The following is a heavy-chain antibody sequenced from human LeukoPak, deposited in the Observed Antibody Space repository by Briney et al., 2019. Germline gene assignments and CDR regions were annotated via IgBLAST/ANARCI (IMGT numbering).Heavy chain of an antibody. V-gene: IGHV1-69*04. CDR2: IIPILGIA. J-gene: IGHJ5*02. CDR3: ALGRPTPLPNWFDP. Sequence: SVKVSCKASGGTFSSYAISCVRQAPGQGLEWMGRIIPILGIANYAQKFQGRVTITADKSTSTAYMELSSLRSEDTAVYYCALGRPTPLPNWFDPWGQGTLVTVSS. CDR1: GGTFSSYA.